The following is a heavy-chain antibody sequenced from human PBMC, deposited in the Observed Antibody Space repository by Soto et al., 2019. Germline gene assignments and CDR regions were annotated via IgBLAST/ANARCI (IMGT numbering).Heavy chain of an antibody. CDR3: ARGLQNDFWSGYHGSCAFDI. V-gene: IGHV3-11*06. CDR1: GFTFSDYY. CDR2: ISSSSSYT. D-gene: IGHD3-3*01. J-gene: IGHJ3*02. Sequence: LRLSCAASGFTFSDYYMSWIRQAPGKGLEWVSYISSSSSYTNYADSVKGRFTISRDNAKNSLYLQMNSLRAEDTAVYYCARGLQNDFWSGYHGSCAFDIWGQGTMVTVSS.